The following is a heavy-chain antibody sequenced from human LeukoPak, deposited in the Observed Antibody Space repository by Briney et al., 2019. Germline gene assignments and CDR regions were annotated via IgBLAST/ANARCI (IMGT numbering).Heavy chain of an antibody. D-gene: IGHD1-1*01. CDR1: GFPFSSYG. Sequence: PGGSLRLSCAASGFPFSSYGMHWVRQAPGKGLEWVAVIWYDGSNKYYADSVKGRFTISRDNSKNTLYLQMNSLRAEDTAVYYCARGPLDYYYYYYMDVWGKGTTVTVSS. CDR2: IWYDGSNK. CDR3: ARGPLDYYYYYYMDV. V-gene: IGHV3-33*01. J-gene: IGHJ6*03.